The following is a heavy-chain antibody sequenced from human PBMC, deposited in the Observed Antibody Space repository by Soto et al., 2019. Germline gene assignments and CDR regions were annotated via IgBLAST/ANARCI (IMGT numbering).Heavy chain of an antibody. CDR2: IIPIFGTA. V-gene: IGHV1-69*06. D-gene: IGHD4-17*01. CDR3: ARGATVTTKSDY. CDR1: GGTFSSYA. J-gene: IGHJ4*02. Sequence: SVRFSFKASGGTFSSYAISWVRPAPGQGLGWMGGIIPIFGTANYAQKFQGRVTITADKSTSTAYMELSSLRSEDTAVYYCARGATVTTKSDYWGQGTLVTVAS.